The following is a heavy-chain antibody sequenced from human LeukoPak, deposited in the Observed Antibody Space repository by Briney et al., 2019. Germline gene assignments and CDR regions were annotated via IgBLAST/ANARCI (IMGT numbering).Heavy chain of an antibody. J-gene: IGHJ4*02. CDR3: ARQRYSGSYSSY. CDR1: GGSISSGGYS. Sequence: SETLSLTCAVSGGSISSGGYSWSWIRQPPGKGLEWIGYIYHSGSTYYNPSLKSRVTISVDRSKNQFSLKLSSVTAADTAVYYCARQRYSGSYSSYWGQGTLVTVSS. D-gene: IGHD1-26*01. V-gene: IGHV4-30-2*01. CDR2: IYHSGST.